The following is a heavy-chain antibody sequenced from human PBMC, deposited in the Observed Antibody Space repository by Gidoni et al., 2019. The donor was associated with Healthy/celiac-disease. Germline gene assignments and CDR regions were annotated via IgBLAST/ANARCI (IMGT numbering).Heavy chain of an antibody. CDR3: AKSGSLLRGDGGAFDI. Sequence: EVQLLESGGGLVQPGGSLRLSCAASGFTFSSYAMSWVRQAPGKGLEWVSAISGSGGSTYYADSVKGRFTISRDNSKNTLYLQMNSLRAEDTAVYYCAKSGSLLRGDGGAFDIWGQGTMVTVSS. V-gene: IGHV3-23*01. CDR2: ISGSGGST. D-gene: IGHD1-26*01. CDR1: GFTFSSYA. J-gene: IGHJ3*02.